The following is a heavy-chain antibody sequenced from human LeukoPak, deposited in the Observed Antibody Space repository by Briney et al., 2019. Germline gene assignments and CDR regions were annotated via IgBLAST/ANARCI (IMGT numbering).Heavy chain of an antibody. V-gene: IGHV3-30*03. J-gene: IGHJ4*02. Sequence: PGRSLRLSCAASGFTFSSYGMHWVRQAPGKGLEWVAVISYDGSNKYYADSVKGRFTISRDNSKNTLYLQMNSLRAEDTAVYYCARELKKGPFRGSASFDYWGQGTLVTVSS. CDR1: GFTFSSYG. CDR2: ISYDGSNK. CDR3: ARELKKGPFRGSASFDY. D-gene: IGHD1-26*01.